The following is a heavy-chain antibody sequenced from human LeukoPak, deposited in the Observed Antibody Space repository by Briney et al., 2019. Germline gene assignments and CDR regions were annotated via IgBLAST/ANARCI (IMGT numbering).Heavy chain of an antibody. D-gene: IGHD6-13*01. Sequence: SETLSLTCTVSGGSINSFYWTWIRQPAGKGLEWIGRIYSSGSTNYNPSLKSRVTISVDTSKNQFSLKLSSVTAADTAVYYCARHFAQQQLVPFDYWGQGTLVTVSS. CDR1: GGSINSFY. J-gene: IGHJ4*02. CDR3: ARHFAQQQLVPFDY. V-gene: IGHV4-4*07. CDR2: IYSSGST.